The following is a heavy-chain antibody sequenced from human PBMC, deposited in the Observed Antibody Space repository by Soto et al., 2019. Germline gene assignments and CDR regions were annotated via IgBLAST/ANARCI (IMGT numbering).Heavy chain of an antibody. V-gene: IGHV1-8*01. Sequence: QVQLGQSGAEVKKPGASVKVSCKASGYTFSSYDINWVRQATGQGLEWMGWMIPNSGKIGYAQKFQGRLTMTRNTSISTAYMELSSLRSEDTAVYYCARDYGDYSGDYWGQGTLVTVSS. D-gene: IGHD4-17*01. CDR1: GYTFSSYD. CDR2: MIPNSGKI. CDR3: ARDYGDYSGDY. J-gene: IGHJ4*02.